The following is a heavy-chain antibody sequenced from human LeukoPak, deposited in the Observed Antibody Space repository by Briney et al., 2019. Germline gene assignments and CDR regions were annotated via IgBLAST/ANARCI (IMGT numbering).Heavy chain of an antibody. CDR2: VNPSGDST. J-gene: IGHJ4*02. D-gene: IGHD6-13*01. V-gene: IGHV1-46*01. CDR1: GYVFTTYY. CDR3: ARGDSSSYYYLEY. Sequence: ASVKVSCKASGYVFTTYYMYWVRQAPGQGLEWMGIVNPSGDSTIYAQKFQGRVTMTGDTSIGTAYMDLSRLTSDDTAVFYCARGDSSSYYYLEYWGQGTLVTVSS.